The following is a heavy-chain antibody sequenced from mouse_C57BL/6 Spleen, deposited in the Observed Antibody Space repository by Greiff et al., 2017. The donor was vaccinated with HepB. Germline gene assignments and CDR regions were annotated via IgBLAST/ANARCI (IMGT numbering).Heavy chain of an antibody. CDR3: ARKGYDYDVLDY. Sequence: QVQLQQSGAELVKPGASVKLSCKASGYTFTSYWMHWVKQRPGQGLEWIGMIHPNSGSTNYNEKFKSKATLTVDKSSSTAYMQLSSLTSEDSAVYYCARKGYDYDVLDYWGQGTTLTVSS. D-gene: IGHD2-4*01. CDR2: IHPNSGST. J-gene: IGHJ2*01. V-gene: IGHV1-64*01. CDR1: GYTFTSYW.